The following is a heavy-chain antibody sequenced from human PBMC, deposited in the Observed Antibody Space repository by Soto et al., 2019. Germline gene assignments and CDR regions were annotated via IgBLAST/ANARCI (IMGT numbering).Heavy chain of an antibody. CDR1: GYTFTSYG. CDR2: ISAYNGNT. Sequence: ASVKVSCKASGYTFTSYGISWVRQAPGQGLEWMGWISAYNGNTNYAQKLQGRVTMTTDTSTSTAYMELRSLRSDDTAVYYCARSYCSSTSCALYYYYGMDVWGQGTTVTVSS. CDR3: ARSYCSSTSCALYYYYGMDV. V-gene: IGHV1-18*01. J-gene: IGHJ6*02. D-gene: IGHD2-2*01.